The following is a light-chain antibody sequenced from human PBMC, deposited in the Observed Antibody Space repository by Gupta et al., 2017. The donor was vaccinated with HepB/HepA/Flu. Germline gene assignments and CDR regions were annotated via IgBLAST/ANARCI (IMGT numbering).Light chain of an antibody. CDR3: QQYQDYPRT. J-gene: IGKJ1*01. CDR2: SAS. CDR1: QDIINY. V-gene: IGKV1-16*02. Sequence: DIQMTQSPSSLPASVGDRITITCRASQDIINYLSWLQQKPGKAPKSLIYSASTLHSGVPSNFNGSGSGTDFTLTISSVQPDVFGTYYCQQYQDYPRTFGQGTKVEIK.